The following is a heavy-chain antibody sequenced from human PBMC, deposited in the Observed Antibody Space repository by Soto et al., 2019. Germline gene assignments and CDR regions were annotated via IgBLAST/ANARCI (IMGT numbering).Heavy chain of an antibody. CDR2: FYYSGST. J-gene: IGHJ3*02. Sequence: PSETLSLTCTVSGGSISSYYWSWIRQPPGKGLEWIGYFYYSGSTNYNPSLKSRVTISVDTSKNQFSLKLSSVTAADTAVYYCARRYGWAFGIWGQGTMVTVSS. CDR1: GGSISSYY. D-gene: IGHD3-16*01. CDR3: ARRYGWAFGI. V-gene: IGHV4-59*08.